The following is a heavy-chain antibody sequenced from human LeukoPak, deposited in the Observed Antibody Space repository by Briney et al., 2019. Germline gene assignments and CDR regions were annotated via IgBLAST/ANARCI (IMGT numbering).Heavy chain of an antibody. D-gene: IGHD6-13*01. V-gene: IGHV3-9*01. J-gene: IGHJ4*02. Sequence: GGSLRLSCAASGFTFDDYAMHWVRQAPGKDLEWVSGISWNSGSIGYADSAKGRFTISRDNAKNSLYLQMNSLRAEDTALYYCAKGRSWHSFDYWGQGTLVTVSS. CDR3: AKGRSWHSFDY. CDR1: GFTFDDYA. CDR2: ISWNSGSI.